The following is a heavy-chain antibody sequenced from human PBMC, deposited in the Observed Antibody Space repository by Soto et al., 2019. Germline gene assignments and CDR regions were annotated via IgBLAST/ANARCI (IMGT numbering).Heavy chain of an antibody. CDR1: GYSFTSYG. J-gene: IGHJ4*02. Sequence: GASVKVSCKASGYSFTSYGINWVRQAPGQGLEWMGWINAKNNNKHYTQKLQGRVTITTDTSITTTYMELSSLTSDDTAVYYCARAPLGIIVAPDFWGQGTLVTVSS. CDR3: ARAPLGIIVAPDF. D-gene: IGHD3-22*01. CDR2: INAKNNNK. V-gene: IGHV1-18*01.